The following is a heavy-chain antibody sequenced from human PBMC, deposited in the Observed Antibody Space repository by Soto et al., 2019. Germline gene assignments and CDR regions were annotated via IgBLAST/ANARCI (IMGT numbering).Heavy chain of an antibody. J-gene: IGHJ4*02. V-gene: IGHV1-69*01. CDR1: GGTFSGYA. CDR3: APHSRGTSSPPCFGN. Sequence: QVQLVQSGAAVKKPGSSVKVSCQASGGTFSGYALTWVRQAPGQGLEWLGEFVPLFGSTNYAQKFACRIAIIAGESTSTGYLELSTLRSDATAVYYCAPHSRGTSSPPCFGNWGQGTLITVSP. D-gene: IGHD2-15*01. CDR2: FVPLFGST.